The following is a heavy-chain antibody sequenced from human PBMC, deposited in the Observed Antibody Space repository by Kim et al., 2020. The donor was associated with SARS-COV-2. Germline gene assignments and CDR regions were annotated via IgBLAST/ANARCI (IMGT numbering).Heavy chain of an antibody. CDR1: GGSISRDF. D-gene: IGHD5-18*01. Sequence: SETLSLTCTVSGGSISRDFWSWIRQSAGKGLEWIGRIYDSGTTHYNPHLKSRVVMSRDLSKNQFFLNLSAVTAADTALYYCARDWRKDGYNYFHDYWGQGILVTVSS. J-gene: IGHJ4*02. CDR3: ARDWRKDGYNYFHDY. CDR2: IYDSGTT. V-gene: IGHV4-4*07.